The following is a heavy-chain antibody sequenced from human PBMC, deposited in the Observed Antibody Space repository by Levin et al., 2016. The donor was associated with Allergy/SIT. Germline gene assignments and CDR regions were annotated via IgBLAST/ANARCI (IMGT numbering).Heavy chain of an antibody. Sequence: WIRQPPGKGLEWVSSISDSGGNTYYGDSVKGRFTISRDNSKNTLYVQLNSLRAEDTAVYYCGKESRYCSSTSCFIDYWGQGTLVTVSS. V-gene: IGHV3-23*01. J-gene: IGHJ4*02. D-gene: IGHD2-2*01. CDR3: GKESRYCSSTSCFIDY. CDR2: ISDSGGNT.